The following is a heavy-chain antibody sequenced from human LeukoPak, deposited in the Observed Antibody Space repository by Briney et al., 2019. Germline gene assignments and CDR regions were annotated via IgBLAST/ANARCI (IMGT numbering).Heavy chain of an antibody. V-gene: IGHV4-59*01. CDR3: AKDAAAGFDY. D-gene: IGHD6-13*01. J-gene: IGHJ4*02. Sequence: TLETLCLTSTVSVDSISNYYWSWISPPPREGLEWSGYVYFSGSTTYNTSLTRRVTMSVDTSKKQISLKLASVTAEDTAVYFCAKDAAAGFDYWGQGILVTVSS. CDR2: VYFSGST. CDR1: VDSISNYY.